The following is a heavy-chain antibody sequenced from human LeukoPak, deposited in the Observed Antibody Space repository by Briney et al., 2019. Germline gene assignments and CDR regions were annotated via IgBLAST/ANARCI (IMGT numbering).Heavy chain of an antibody. D-gene: IGHD3-16*02. Sequence: ASVKVSCKTSGYTFTGYFMHWVRQAPGQGLEWMGWINPNSGGTNYAQKFQGRVTMTRDTSISTAYMDLSRLRSDDTAVYYCARDLLGYNYHYMDVWGKGTTVTVSS. V-gene: IGHV1-2*02. J-gene: IGHJ6*03. CDR3: ARDLLGYNYHYMDV. CDR2: INPNSGGT. CDR1: GYTFTGYF.